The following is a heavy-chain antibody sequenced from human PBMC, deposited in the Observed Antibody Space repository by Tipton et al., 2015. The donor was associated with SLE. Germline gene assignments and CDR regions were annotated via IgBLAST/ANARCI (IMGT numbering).Heavy chain of an antibody. V-gene: IGHV4-34*01. J-gene: IGHJ4*02. CDR2: INHSGST. CDR3: ARATVAGLFDY. CDR1: GGSISSSSSYY. D-gene: IGHD6-19*01. Sequence: TLSLTCAVYGGSISSSSSYYWAWIRQPPGKGVEWIGEINHSGSTNYNPSFKSRVTISVDTSKNQFSLKLSSVTAADTAVYYCARATVAGLFDYWGQGTLVTVSS.